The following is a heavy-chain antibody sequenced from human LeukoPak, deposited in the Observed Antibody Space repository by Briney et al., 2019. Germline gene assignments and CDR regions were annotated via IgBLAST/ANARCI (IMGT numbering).Heavy chain of an antibody. Sequence: PGGSLRLSCAASGFTFSSYVMSWVRQAPGKGLEWVSAISGSGGSTYYADSVKGRFTISRDNSKNTLYLQMNSLRAEDTAVYYCAKDTGLLWFGEFPTDYFDYWGQGTLVTVSS. D-gene: IGHD3-10*01. J-gene: IGHJ4*02. CDR1: GFTFSSYV. V-gene: IGHV3-23*01. CDR2: ISGSGGST. CDR3: AKDTGLLWFGEFPTDYFDY.